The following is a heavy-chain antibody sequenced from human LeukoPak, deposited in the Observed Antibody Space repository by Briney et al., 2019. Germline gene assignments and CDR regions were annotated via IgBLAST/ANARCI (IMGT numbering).Heavy chain of an antibody. CDR2: ISYDGSNK. D-gene: IGHD2-15*01. Sequence: GGSLSLSCAASGFTFSSYAMHWVRQAPGKGLEWVSVISYDGSNKYYADSVKGRFTISRDNSKNTLYLQMNSLRAEDTAVYYCARDGAVVEYAFDIWGQGTMVTVSS. J-gene: IGHJ3*02. CDR1: GFTFSSYA. CDR3: ARDGAVVEYAFDI. V-gene: IGHV3-30*04.